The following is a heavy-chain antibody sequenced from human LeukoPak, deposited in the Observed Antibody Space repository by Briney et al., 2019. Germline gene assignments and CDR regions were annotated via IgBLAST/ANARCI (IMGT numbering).Heavy chain of an antibody. Sequence: GASVKVSCKASGYTFTGYYMHWVRQAPGQGLEWMGRINPSSGGTNYAQKFQGRVTMTRDTSISTAYMELSRLRSDDTAVYYCARDILGQQPAYGERDYWGQGTLVTVSS. D-gene: IGHD6-13*01. CDR3: ARDILGQQPAYGERDY. CDR2: INPSSGGT. V-gene: IGHV1-2*06. J-gene: IGHJ4*02. CDR1: GYTFTGYY.